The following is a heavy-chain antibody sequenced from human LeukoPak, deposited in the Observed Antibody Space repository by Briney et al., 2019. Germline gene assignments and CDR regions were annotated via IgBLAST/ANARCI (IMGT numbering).Heavy chain of an antibody. CDR2: IIPIFGTA. CDR3: AVGGIQLWFGPFY. V-gene: IGHV1-69*05. Sequence: GASVKVSCKASGGTFSSYAISWVRQAPGQGLEWMGGIIPIFGTANYAQKFQGRVTITTDESTSTAYMELSSLRSEDTALYYCAVGGIQLWFGPFYWGQGTLVTVSS. J-gene: IGHJ4*02. CDR1: GGTFSSYA. D-gene: IGHD5-18*01.